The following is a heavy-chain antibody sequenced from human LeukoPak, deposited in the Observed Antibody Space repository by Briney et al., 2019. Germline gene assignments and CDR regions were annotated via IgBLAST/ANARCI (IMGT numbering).Heavy chain of an antibody. Sequence: GGSLRLSCAASGFTFTNYALHWVRQAPGRGLEWVAVISYDGTNKYYADSVKGRFTISRDNSKNTLSLQMNSLRAEDTALYYCARGKNGDSLFDYWGQGALVTVSS. D-gene: IGHD4-17*01. CDR2: ISYDGTNK. J-gene: IGHJ4*02. CDR1: GFTFTNYA. V-gene: IGHV3-30-3*01. CDR3: ARGKNGDSLFDY.